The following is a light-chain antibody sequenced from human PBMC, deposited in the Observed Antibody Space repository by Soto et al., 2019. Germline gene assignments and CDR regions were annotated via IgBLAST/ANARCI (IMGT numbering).Light chain of an antibody. V-gene: IGKV3-20*01. CDR2: GAS. Sequence: EIVLTQSPGTLSLSPGERATLSCRSSDSISSSFLAWFQQKRGQAPRLLIYGASSRATGIPDRFSGSGSGTDFTLTISRLEPEDFAVYYCQHYGSSPFTFGPGTKVDIK. CDR3: QHYGSSPFT. J-gene: IGKJ3*01. CDR1: DSISSSF.